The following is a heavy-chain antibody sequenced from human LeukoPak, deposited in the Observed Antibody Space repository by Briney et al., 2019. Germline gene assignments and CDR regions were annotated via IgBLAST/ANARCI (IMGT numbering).Heavy chain of an antibody. Sequence: SETLSLTCTVSSGSINGYYWSWLRQPPGKGRVWIACIYYSVSTNYNPSLKSRVTISVDTSKKQFSLKLSSVTAADTAVYYCARVAYCGGDCYSFDYWGQGTLVTVSS. CDR1: SGSINGYY. V-gene: IGHV4-59*01. J-gene: IGHJ4*02. CDR2: IYYSVST. D-gene: IGHD2-21*02. CDR3: ARVAYCGGDCYSFDY.